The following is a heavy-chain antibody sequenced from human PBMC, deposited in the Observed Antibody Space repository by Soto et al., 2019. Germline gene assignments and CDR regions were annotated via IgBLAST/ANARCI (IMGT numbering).Heavy chain of an antibody. D-gene: IGHD7-27*01. Sequence: GASVKVSCKASGYTFTSYDINWVRQATGQGLEWMGWMNPNSGNTGYAQKFQGRVTMTRNTSISTAYMELSSLRSEDTAVYYCARGAFLNWGGYYYYGMDVWGQGTTVTVSS. J-gene: IGHJ6*02. CDR3: ARGAFLNWGGYYYYGMDV. V-gene: IGHV1-8*01. CDR2: MNPNSGNT. CDR1: GYTFTSYD.